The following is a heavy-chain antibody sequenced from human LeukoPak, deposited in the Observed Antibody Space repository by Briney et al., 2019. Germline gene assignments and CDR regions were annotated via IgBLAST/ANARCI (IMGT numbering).Heavy chain of an antibody. CDR1: GGTFSSYA. J-gene: IGHJ4*02. CDR3: AREAYYYGSGSYYNLID. Sequence: SVKVSCEASGGTFSSYAISWVRQAPGQGLEWMGGNIPIFCTANYAQQSQGRVTITTNESTNTAYMELSSLRSEDTAEYYCAREAYYYGSGSYYNLIDWGQGTLVTVSS. V-gene: IGHV1-69*05. CDR2: NIPIFCTA. D-gene: IGHD3-10*01.